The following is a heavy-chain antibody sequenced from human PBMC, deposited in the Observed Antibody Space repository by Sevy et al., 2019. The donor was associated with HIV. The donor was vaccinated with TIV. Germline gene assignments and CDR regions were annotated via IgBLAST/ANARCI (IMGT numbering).Heavy chain of an antibody. CDR3: ARDSGSGWNYFDY. V-gene: IGHV1-18*04. J-gene: IGHJ4*02. CDR1: GYTVTSYG. D-gene: IGHD6-19*01. CDR2: ISAYNGNT. Sequence: GESLKISCKASGYTVTSYGISWVRQAPGQGLEWMGWISAYNGNTNYAQKLQGRVTMTTDTSTSTAYMELRSLRSDDTAVYYCARDSGSGWNYFDYWGQGTLVTVSS.